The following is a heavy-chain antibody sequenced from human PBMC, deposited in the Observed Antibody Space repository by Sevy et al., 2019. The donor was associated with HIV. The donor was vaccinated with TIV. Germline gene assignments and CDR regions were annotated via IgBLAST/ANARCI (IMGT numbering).Heavy chain of an antibody. J-gene: IGHJ3*02. CDR3: ARADTIFGVVTSDAFDI. CDR1: GGSISSGGNY. D-gene: IGHD3-3*01. CDR2: LYYSGST. Sequence: SETLSLTCTVSGGSISSGGNYWSWIRQHPGKGLEWIGYLYYSGSTYYNPSLKSRVTISVDTSKNQFSLKLSSVTAADTAVYYCARADTIFGVVTSDAFDIWGQGTMVTVSS. V-gene: IGHV4-31*03.